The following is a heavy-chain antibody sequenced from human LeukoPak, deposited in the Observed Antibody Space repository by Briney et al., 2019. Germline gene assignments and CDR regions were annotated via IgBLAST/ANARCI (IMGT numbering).Heavy chain of an antibody. J-gene: IGHJ6*02. CDR3: TTLGYYDILTGYYGDYYYGMDV. Sequence: GGSLRLSCAASGFTFSNACMSWVRQAPGKGLEWVGRIKSKTDGGTTDYAAPVKGRFTISRDDSKNTLYLQMNSLKTEDTAVYYCTTLGYYDILTGYYGDYYYGMDVWGQGTTVTVSS. CDR1: GFTFSNAC. D-gene: IGHD3-9*01. V-gene: IGHV3-15*01. CDR2: IKSKTDGGTT.